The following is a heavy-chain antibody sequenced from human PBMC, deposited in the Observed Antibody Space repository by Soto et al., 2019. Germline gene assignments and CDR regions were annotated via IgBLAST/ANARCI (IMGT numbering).Heavy chain of an antibody. D-gene: IGHD6-19*01. J-gene: IGHJ6*02. CDR3: ARRQWLVGGYYYGMDV. CDR1: GYTFTSYG. Sequence: ASVKVSCKASGYTFTSYGMSWVRQAPGQGLEWMGWTSAYNGNTNYAQKLQGRVTMTTDTSTSTAYMELRSLRSDDTAVYYCARRQWLVGGYYYGMDVWGQGTTVTVSS. V-gene: IGHV1-18*01. CDR2: TSAYNGNT.